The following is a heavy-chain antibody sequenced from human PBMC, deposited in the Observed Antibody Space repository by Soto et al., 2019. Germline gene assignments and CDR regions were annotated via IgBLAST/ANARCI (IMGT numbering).Heavy chain of an antibody. J-gene: IGHJ4*02. Sequence: SETLSLTCAVYGGSFSGYYWSWILQPPGKGLEWIGEINHSGSTNYNPSLKSRVTISVDTSKNQFSLKLSSVTAADTAVYYCARLIDYWGQGTLVTVSS. CDR1: GGSFSGYY. CDR2: INHSGST. V-gene: IGHV4-34*01. CDR3: ARLIDY.